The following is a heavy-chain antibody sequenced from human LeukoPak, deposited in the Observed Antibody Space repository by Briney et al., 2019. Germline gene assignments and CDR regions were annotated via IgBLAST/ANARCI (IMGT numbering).Heavy chain of an antibody. Sequence: KSRVTISVDTSKNQFSLKLSSVTAADTAVYYCARGTPYYYYGMDVWGQGTTVTASS. J-gene: IGHJ6*02. V-gene: IGHV4-34*01. CDR3: ARGTPYYYYGMDV.